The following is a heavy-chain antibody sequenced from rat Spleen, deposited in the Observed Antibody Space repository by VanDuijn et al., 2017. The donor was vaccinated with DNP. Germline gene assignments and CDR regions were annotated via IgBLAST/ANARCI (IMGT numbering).Heavy chain of an antibody. D-gene: IGHD1-12*03. V-gene: IGHV3-1*01. Sequence: EVQLQESGPGLVKPSQSLSLTCSVTGYSITSNYWGWIRKLPGNKMEWMGYISYSGSTSYNPSLKSRISITRDTSKNQFFLQLNSVTPEDTATYYCARSWGDDGYPPFAYWGQGTLVTVSS. J-gene: IGHJ3*01. CDR3: ARSWGDDGYPPFAY. CDR1: GYSITSNY. CDR2: ISYSGST.